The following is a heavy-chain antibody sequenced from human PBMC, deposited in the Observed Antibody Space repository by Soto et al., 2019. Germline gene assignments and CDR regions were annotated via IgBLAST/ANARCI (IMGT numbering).Heavy chain of an antibody. CDR1: GFTFSSYA. CDR3: ARVGDVLVPAAILDY. D-gene: IGHD2-2*01. Sequence: QVQLVESGGGVVQPGRSLRLSCAASGFTFSSYAMHWVRQAPGKGLEWVAVISYDGSNKYYADSVKGRFTISRDNSKNTLYLQMNSLRAEDTAVYYCARVGDVLVPAAILDYWGQGTLVTVSS. CDR2: ISYDGSNK. J-gene: IGHJ4*02. V-gene: IGHV3-30-3*01.